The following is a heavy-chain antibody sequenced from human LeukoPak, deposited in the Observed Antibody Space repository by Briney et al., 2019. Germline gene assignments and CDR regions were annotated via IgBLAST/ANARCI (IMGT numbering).Heavy chain of an antibody. Sequence: GGSLRLSCAASGFTFSSYAMHWVRQAPGKGLEYVSAISSNGGSTYYANSVKGRFTISRDNSKNTLYLRMGSLRAEDMAVYYCARGAYCSGGSCYMVSWFDPWGQGTLVTVSS. J-gene: IGHJ5*02. CDR2: ISSNGGST. D-gene: IGHD2-15*01. V-gene: IGHV3-64*01. CDR1: GFTFSSYA. CDR3: ARGAYCSGGSCYMVSWFDP.